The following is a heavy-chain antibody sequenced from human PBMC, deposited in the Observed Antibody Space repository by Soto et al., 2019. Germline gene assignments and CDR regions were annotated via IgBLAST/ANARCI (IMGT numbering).Heavy chain of an antibody. Sequence: ASVKVSCKASGYTFTSYDINWVRQATGQGLEWMGWMNPNSGNTGYAQKFQGRVTMTRNTSISTAYMELSSLRSEDTAVYYCARGHYVWGSYRPFRFDPWGQGTLVTVSS. D-gene: IGHD3-16*02. CDR1: GYTFTSYD. CDR2: MNPNSGNT. CDR3: ARGHYVWGSYRPFRFDP. J-gene: IGHJ5*02. V-gene: IGHV1-8*01.